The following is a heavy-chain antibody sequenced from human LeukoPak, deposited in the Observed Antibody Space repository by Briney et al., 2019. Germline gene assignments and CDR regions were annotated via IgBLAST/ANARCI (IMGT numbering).Heavy chain of an antibody. V-gene: IGHV1-2*02. CDR3: ARHPYSGSYHFDY. J-gene: IGHJ4*02. CDR1: GYTFTGYY. CDR2: INSNSGGT. D-gene: IGHD1-26*01. Sequence: ASARVSCKASGYTFTGYYIHWVRQAPGQGLEWMGWINSNSGGTNSEQKFQGRVTMTRDTSISTAYMELSRLRSDDTAVYYCARHPYSGSYHFDYWDQATLITVSS.